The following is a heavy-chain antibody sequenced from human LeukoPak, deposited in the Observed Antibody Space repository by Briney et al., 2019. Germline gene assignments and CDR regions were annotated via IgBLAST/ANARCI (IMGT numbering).Heavy chain of an antibody. J-gene: IGHJ6*02. CDR2: IYSGGST. V-gene: IGHV3-66*01. Sequence: AGGSLRLSCAASGFTVSSNYMSWVRQAPGKGLEWVSVIYSGGSTYYADSVKGRFTISRDNSKNTLYLQMNSLRAEDTAVYYCARDPVTVGYYYYYGMDVWGQGTTVTVPS. CDR1: GFTVSSNY. CDR3: ARDPVTVGYYYYYGMDV. D-gene: IGHD4-17*01.